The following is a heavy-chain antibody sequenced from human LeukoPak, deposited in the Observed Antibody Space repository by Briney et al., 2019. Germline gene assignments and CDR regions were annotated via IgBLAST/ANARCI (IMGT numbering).Heavy chain of an antibody. J-gene: IGHJ4*02. V-gene: IGHV5-51*01. CDR1: GYSFTSYW. CDR2: IYPGDSDT. CDR3: ARHRRGGYSYGPQSSDY. D-gene: IGHD5-18*01. Sequence: GESLKISCKGSGYSFTSYWIGWVRQMPGKGLEWMGIIYPGDSDTRYSPSFQGQVTISADKSISTAYLQWSSLKVSDTAMYYCARHRRGGYSYGPQSSDYWGQGTLVTVSS.